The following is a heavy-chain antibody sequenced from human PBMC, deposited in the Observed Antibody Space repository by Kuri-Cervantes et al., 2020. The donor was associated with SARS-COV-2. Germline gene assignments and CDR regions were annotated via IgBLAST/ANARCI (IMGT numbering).Heavy chain of an antibody. CDR3: AREYYDFWSGWSAADY. Sequence: ASVKVSCKASGYTFTGYDINWVRQATGQGLEWMGWMNPNSGNTGYAQKFQGRVTMTRNTSISTAYMELSSLKSEDTAVYYCAREYYDFWSGWSAADYWGQGTLVTVSS. D-gene: IGHD3-3*01. CDR2: MNPNSGNT. V-gene: IGHV1-8*01. CDR1: GYTFTGYD. J-gene: IGHJ4*02.